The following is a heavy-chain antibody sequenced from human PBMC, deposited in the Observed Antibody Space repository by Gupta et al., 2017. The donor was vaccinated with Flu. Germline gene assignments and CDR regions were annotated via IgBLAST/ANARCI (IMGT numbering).Heavy chain of an antibody. CDR1: GFTFSGSW. J-gene: IGHJ4*02. Sequence: EVQLVESGGGLVQPGGSLRLSCAASGFTFSGSWMTWVRQAPGKGLEWVANIKQDGSEKYYVDSVKGRFTISRDNAKNSLYLQMNSLRAEDTAVYYCARDVGCSGGSCYSFYDYWGQGTLVTVSS. D-gene: IGHD2-15*01. CDR2: IKQDGSEK. V-gene: IGHV3-7*01. CDR3: ARDVGCSGGSCYSFYDY.